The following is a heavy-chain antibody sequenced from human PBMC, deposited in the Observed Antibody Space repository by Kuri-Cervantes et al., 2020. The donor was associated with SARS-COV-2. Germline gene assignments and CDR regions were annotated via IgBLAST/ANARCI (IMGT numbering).Heavy chain of an antibody. CDR1: GFTFSSYA. Sequence: GESLKISCAASGFTFSSYAMHWVRQAPGKGLEWVAVISYDGSNKYYADSVKGRFTISRDNSKSTLYLQMNSLRAEDTAVYYCARPQGYCSGGSCPDAFDIWGQGTMVTVSS. J-gene: IGHJ3*02. CDR3: ARPQGYCSGGSCPDAFDI. D-gene: IGHD2-15*01. CDR2: ISYDGSNK. V-gene: IGHV3-30-3*01.